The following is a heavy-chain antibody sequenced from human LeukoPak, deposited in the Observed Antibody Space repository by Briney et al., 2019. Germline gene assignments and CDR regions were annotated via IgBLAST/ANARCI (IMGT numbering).Heavy chain of an antibody. V-gene: IGHV7-4-1*02. D-gene: IGHD3-3*01. CDR3: ARTYYDFWSGYHKFDY. CDR2: INPNTGNP. CDR1: GYTFTRNA. J-gene: IGHJ4*02. Sequence: ASVKVSCKASGYTFTRNALNWVRQAPGQGRDWMGWINPNTGNPTYAQGFTGRFVFSLDTSVSTAYLRITSLKAEDTAVYYCARTYYDFWSGYHKFDYWGQGTLVTVSS.